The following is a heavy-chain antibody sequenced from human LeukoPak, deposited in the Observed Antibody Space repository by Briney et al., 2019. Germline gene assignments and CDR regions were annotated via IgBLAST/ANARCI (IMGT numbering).Heavy chain of an antibody. CDR1: GFTFSSYE. V-gene: IGHV3-48*03. CDR2: ISSSGSTI. Sequence: QTGGSLRLSCAASGFTFSSYEVNWVRQAPGKGLEWVSYISSSGSTIYYADSVKGRFTISRDNAKNSLYLQMNSLRAEDTAVYYCARDVYYGSGSPRLDYWGQGTLVTVSS. J-gene: IGHJ4*02. D-gene: IGHD3-10*01. CDR3: ARDVYYGSGSPRLDY.